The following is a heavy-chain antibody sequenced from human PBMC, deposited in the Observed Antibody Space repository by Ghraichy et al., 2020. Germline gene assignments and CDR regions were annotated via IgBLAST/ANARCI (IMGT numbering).Heavy chain of an antibody. Sequence: SETLSLTCSISGGSISNYYWSWIRQPPGKGPEWIGYVLISGNTNSNPSLKSRVTISVDTSNNQFSLKLTSVNAADTAVYYCARAPGNYDGHDYQYFFDSWGQGTLVTVSS. CDR2: VLISGNT. CDR3: ARAPGNYDGHDYQYFFDS. V-gene: IGHV4-59*01. J-gene: IGHJ4*02. D-gene: IGHD3-9*01. CDR1: GGSISNYY.